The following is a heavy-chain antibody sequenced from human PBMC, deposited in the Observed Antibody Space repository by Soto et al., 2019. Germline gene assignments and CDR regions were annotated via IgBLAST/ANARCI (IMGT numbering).Heavy chain of an antibody. J-gene: IGHJ6*02. D-gene: IGHD3-9*01. CDR2: ISAYNGNT. Sequence: ALVKGACKGSGYTFTSYGVSWVRQAPRQGLEWMGWISAYNGNTNYAQKLQGRVTMTTDTSTSTAYMELRSLRSDDTAVYYCARDGAYYDILTGYYTSYYYYGMDVWGQGTTVTVSS. V-gene: IGHV1-18*01. CDR1: GYTFTSYG. CDR3: ARDGAYYDILTGYYTSYYYYGMDV.